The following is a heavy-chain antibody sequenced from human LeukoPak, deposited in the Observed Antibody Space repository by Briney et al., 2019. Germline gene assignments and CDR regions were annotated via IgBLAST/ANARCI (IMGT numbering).Heavy chain of an antibody. Sequence: GGSLRLSCAASRFTFSSYEMNWVRQAPGKGLEWVSYISSSGSTIYYADSVRGRFSISRDNAKNSLYLQMNSLRAGDTAVYYCARAWWGEGHFDSWGQGTLVTVSS. D-gene: IGHD2-8*02. CDR1: RFTFSSYE. J-gene: IGHJ4*02. V-gene: IGHV3-48*03. CDR3: ARAWWGEGHFDS. CDR2: ISSSGSTI.